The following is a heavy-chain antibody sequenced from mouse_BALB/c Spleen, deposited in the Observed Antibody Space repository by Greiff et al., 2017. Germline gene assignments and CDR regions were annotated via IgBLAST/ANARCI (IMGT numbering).Heavy chain of an antibody. D-gene: IGHD1-2*01. CDR3: AKEWGIHYYGYGYFDV. CDR2: ISYSGST. J-gene: IGHJ1*01. V-gene: IGHV3-2*02. CDR1: GYSITSDYA. Sequence: EVKLVESGPGLVKPSQSLSLTCTVTGYSITSDYAWNWIRQFPGNKLEWMGYISYSGSTSYNPSLKSRISITRDTSKNQFFLQLNSVTTEDTATYYCAKEWGIHYYGYGYFDVWGAGTTVTVSS.